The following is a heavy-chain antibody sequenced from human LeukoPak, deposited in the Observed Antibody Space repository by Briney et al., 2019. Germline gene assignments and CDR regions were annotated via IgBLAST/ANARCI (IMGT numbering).Heavy chain of an antibody. CDR2: IIPIFGTA. J-gene: IGHJ5*02. D-gene: IGHD2-15*01. CDR3: ARERCSGGSCYGGGWFDP. CDR1: GGTFSSYA. V-gene: IGHV1-69*01. Sequence: SVNVSCKASGGTFSSYAISWVRQAPGQGLEWMGGIIPIFGTANYAQKFQGRVTITADESTSTAYMELSSLRSEDTAVYYCARERCSGGSCYGGGWFDPWGQGTLVTVSS.